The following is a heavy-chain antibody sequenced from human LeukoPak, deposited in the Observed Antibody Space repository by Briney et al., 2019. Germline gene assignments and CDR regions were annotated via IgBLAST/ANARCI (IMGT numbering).Heavy chain of an antibody. V-gene: IGHV3-11*01. CDR2: ISSSGSTI. Sequence: GGSLRLSCAASGFTFSDYYMRWIRQAPGKGLEWVSYISSSGSTIYYADSVKGRFTISRDNSKNTLYLQMNSLRAEDTAVYYCAKDHGYSSSWSDSFDYWGQETLVTVSS. CDR1: GFTFSDYY. J-gene: IGHJ4*02. D-gene: IGHD6-13*01. CDR3: AKDHGYSSSWSDSFDY.